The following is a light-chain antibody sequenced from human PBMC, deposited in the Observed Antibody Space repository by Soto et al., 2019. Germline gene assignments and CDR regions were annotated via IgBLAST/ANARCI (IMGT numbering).Light chain of an antibody. CDR1: QGVSSY. V-gene: IGKV3-11*01. Sequence: EIVLTQSPATLSLSPGERATLSCRASQGVSSYLAWYQQKPGQAPRLLIYDASNRATGIPARFSGSGSVTDFTLTISSLQPEDFAVYYCQQSSNWLLTFGGGTKVEIK. CDR3: QQSSNWLLT. CDR2: DAS. J-gene: IGKJ4*01.